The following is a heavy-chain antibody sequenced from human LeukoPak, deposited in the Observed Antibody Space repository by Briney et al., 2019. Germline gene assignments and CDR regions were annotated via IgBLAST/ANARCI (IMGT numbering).Heavy chain of an antibody. Sequence: SETLSLTCAVSGYSISSGYYWGWIRQPPGKGMEWIGSIYHSGSTYYNPSLKSRVTISVDTSKNQFSLKLSSVTAADTAVYYCASGSYYFDYWGQGTLVTVSS. CDR2: IYHSGST. CDR3: ASGSYYFDY. V-gene: IGHV4-38-2*01. CDR1: GYSISSGYY. J-gene: IGHJ4*02. D-gene: IGHD1-26*01.